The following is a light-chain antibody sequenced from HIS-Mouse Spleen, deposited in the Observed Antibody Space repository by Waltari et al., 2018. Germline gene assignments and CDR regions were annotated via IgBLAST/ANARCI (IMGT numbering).Light chain of an antibody. V-gene: IGLV1-44*01. Sequence: QSVLTQPPSASGTPGQRVTISCSGSSSNIGSNTVNWYQQLPGTAPKPLIYSNNPAPSGVPERFPGSKSGPSASLAISGLQSEDEADYYCAAWDDSLNGWVFGGGTKLTVL. CDR3: AAWDDSLNGWV. J-gene: IGLJ3*02. CDR1: SSNIGSNT. CDR2: SNN.